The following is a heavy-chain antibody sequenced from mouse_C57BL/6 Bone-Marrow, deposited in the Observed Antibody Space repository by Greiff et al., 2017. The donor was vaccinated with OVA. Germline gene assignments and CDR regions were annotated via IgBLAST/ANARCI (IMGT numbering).Heavy chain of an antibody. V-gene: IGHV14-4*01. J-gene: IGHJ3*01. Sequence: VQLQQSGAELVRPGASVKLSCTASGFNIKDDYMHWVKQRPEQGLEWIGRIDPENGDTEYASKFQGKATITADKSSNTAYLHLSSLPSEDTAVEYCNATRGGWDGFAYWGRGTLVTVSA. CDR2: IDPENGDT. CDR1: GFNIKDDY. CDR3: NATRGGWDGFAY. D-gene: IGHD1-1*02.